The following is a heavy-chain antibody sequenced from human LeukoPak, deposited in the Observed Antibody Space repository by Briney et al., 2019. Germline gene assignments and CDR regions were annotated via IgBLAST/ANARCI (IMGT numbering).Heavy chain of an antibody. V-gene: IGHV6-1*01. CDR2: IYYKSMWFY. CDR3: ARGRLRAYDY. CDR1: GDSVSSNSVT. J-gene: IGHJ4*02. D-gene: IGHD6-6*01. Sequence: SQTLSLTCAISGDSVSSNSVTWNWLRQSPSRGLEWLGRIYYKSMWFYDYSVSVRSRLAINPDTSKNQFSLHLDSVTPDDTAVYYCARGRLRAYDYWGQGTLVTVSS.